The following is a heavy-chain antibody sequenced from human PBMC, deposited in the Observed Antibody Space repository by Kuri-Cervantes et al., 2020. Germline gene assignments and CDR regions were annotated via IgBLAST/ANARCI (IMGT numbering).Heavy chain of an antibody. V-gene: IGHV4-34*01. D-gene: IGHD2-2*01. CDR2: INHSGST. J-gene: IGHJ3*02. Sequence: SETLSLTCAVYGGSFSGYYWSWIRQPPGKGLEWIGEINHSGSTNYNPSLKSRVTISLDTSKNQFSLMVTSVTATDTAVYYCARAPDGVVGFDIWGQGTRVTVSS. CDR1: GGSFSGYY. CDR3: ARAPDGVVGFDI.